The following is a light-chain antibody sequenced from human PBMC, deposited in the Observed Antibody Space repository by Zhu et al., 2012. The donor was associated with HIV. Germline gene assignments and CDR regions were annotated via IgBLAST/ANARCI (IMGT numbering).Light chain of an antibody. CDR3: QQLNTYPPNT. J-gene: IGKJ2*01. CDR1: QGIDSN. CDR2: RAS. V-gene: IGKV1-9*01. Sequence: DIQLTQSPSFLSASVGDRVTITCRASQGIDSNLAWYQQKLAKAPKLLIYRASTLQSGVPSRFSGSGSGPEFSLTISSLQPEDFATYYCQQLNTYPPNTFGQGTKLEIK.